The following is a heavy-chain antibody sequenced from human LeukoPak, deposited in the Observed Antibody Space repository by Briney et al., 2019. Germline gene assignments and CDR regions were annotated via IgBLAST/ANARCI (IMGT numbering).Heavy chain of an antibody. J-gene: IGHJ6*02. V-gene: IGHV3-30-3*01. CDR3: ARDKGIAVADYYYYGMDV. CDR2: ISYDGSNK. CDR1: GYTFTGYY. D-gene: IGHD6-19*01. Sequence: SCKASGYTFTGYYMHWVRQAPGKGLEWVAVISYDGSNKYYADSVKGRFTISRDNSKNTLYLQMNSLRAEDTAVYYCARDKGIAVADYYYYGMDVWGQGTTVTVSS.